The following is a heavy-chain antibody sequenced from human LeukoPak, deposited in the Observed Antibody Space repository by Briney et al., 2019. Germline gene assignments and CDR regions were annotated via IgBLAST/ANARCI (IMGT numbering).Heavy chain of an antibody. CDR1: GFTFSSYG. CDR2: IRHDESRI. V-gene: IGHV3-30*02. D-gene: IGHD3-16*01. Sequence: GGSLRLSCAASGFTFSSYGMHWVRQGPGEGLEWVAYIRHDESRIFYADFVKGRFTISRDDSKNTLYLQMHSLTTEDTGLYYCARPVIPSAYQETYYMDVWGKGTTVTVS. J-gene: IGHJ6*03. CDR3: ARPVIPSAYQETYYMDV.